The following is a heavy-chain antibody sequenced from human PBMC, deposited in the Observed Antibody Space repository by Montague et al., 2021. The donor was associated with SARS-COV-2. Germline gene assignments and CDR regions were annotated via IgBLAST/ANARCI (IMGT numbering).Heavy chain of an antibody. Sequence: SETLSLTCTVSGGSISRYSCTWIWLPPAKGLELMGYIYNSGSTNYNLSLSIRVSISVDTSKNQFSLKLSAVAAADTAVYDCAGVGRGSSWYEVAFDIWGQGTMVTVSS. CDR1: GGSISRYS. CDR3: AGVGRGSSWYEVAFDI. D-gene: IGHD6-13*01. J-gene: IGHJ3*02. CDR2: IYNSGST. V-gene: IGHV4-59*01.